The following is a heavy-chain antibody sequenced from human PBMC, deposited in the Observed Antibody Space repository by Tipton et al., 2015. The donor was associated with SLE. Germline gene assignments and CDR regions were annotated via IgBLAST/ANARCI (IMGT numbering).Heavy chain of an antibody. CDR2: VYTSGST. CDR3: AREDGGWYGWYFDL. V-gene: IGHV4-4*08. CDR1: GGSITNYY. Sequence: TLSLTCTVSGGSITNYYWNWIRQPPGKGLEWLGHVYTSGSTNYNPSLKSRVSMSVDPSKNQVSLRLSSVTAADTAVYYCAREDGGWYGWYFDLWGGGDLVPVSS. J-gene: IGHJ2*01. D-gene: IGHD6-19*01.